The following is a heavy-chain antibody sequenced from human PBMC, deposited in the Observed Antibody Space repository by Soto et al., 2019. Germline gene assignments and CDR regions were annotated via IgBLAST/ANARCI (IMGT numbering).Heavy chain of an antibody. CDR2: VSGSGAST. V-gene: IGHV3-23*01. J-gene: IGHJ4*02. CDR3: ARRGPGTYFDY. Sequence: EVQLLESGGGLVQPGGSLRLSCAASGFTFSSYAMRWVRQAPGKGLEWVSAVSGSGASTYYADSVKGRFTISRDNSKNTLYLQMNSLRAEDTAVYYCARRGPGTYFDYWGQGTLVTVSS. CDR1: GFTFSSYA. D-gene: IGHD6-13*01.